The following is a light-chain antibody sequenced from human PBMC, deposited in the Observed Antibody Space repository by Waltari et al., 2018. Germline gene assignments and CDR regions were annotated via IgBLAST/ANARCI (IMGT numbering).Light chain of an antibody. J-gene: IGKJ4*01. V-gene: IGKV1-39*01. CDR2: AAS. Sequence: DIQMTQSPSSLSASVGDRVTITCRASQSISSYLNWYQQKPGKAPKLLIYAASSLQSGVPSMFIGSGSGTDFTLTISSLQPEDFATYYCQQSYSTHPLTFGGGTKVEIK. CDR3: QQSYSTHPLT. CDR1: QSISSY.